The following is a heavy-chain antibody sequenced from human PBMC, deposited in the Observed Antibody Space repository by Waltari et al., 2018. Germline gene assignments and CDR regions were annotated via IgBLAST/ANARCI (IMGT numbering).Heavy chain of an antibody. Sequence: EVQLVESGGGLIQAGGSLRLSCAASGFTVSGTYRAWVRQAPGKGLESVAISYSHGTTSYADSVKGRFTISRDNSKNTLFLQMSSVRVDDTAMYYCTTRVAISGVPGMPDYWGQGTLVTVSS. CDR3: TTRVAISGVPGMPDY. V-gene: IGHV3-53*01. D-gene: IGHD2-15*01. CDR1: GFTVSGTY. J-gene: IGHJ4*02. CDR2: SYSHGTT.